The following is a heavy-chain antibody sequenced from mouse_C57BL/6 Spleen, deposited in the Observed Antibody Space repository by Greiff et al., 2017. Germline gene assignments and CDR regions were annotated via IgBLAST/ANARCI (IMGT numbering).Heavy chain of an antibody. V-gene: IGHV1-50*01. Sequence: QVQLQQPGAELVKPGASVKLSCKASGYTFTSYWMQWVKQRPGQGLEWIGEIDPSDSYTNYNQKFKGKATWTVDTSSSTAYMQLSSLTSEDSAVYYCARADSGSSFDYWGQGTTLTVSS. CDR1: GYTFTSYW. J-gene: IGHJ2*01. CDR2: IDPSDSYT. D-gene: IGHD3-2*02. CDR3: ARADSGSSFDY.